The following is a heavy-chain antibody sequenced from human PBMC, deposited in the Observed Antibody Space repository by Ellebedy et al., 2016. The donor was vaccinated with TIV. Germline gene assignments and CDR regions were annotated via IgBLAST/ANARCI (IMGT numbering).Heavy chain of an antibody. Sequence: GESLKISCATSGFTFDNFAMRWFRQAPGKGLEWVSAITGSGDRTFYADSVEGRFTISRDTSKKTLYLQMNSLRAEDTAIYYCAKGRGGGSDSSAPRYYFDYWGLGTLVTVSS. V-gene: IGHV3-23*01. J-gene: IGHJ4*02. D-gene: IGHD3-22*01. CDR1: GFTFDNFA. CDR3: AKGRGGGSDSSAPRYYFDY. CDR2: ITGSGDRT.